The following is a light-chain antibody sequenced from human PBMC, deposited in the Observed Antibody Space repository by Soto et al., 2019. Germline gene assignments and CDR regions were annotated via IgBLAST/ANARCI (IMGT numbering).Light chain of an antibody. J-gene: IGKJ1*01. CDR1: QDISNY. CDR2: DAS. Sequence: DIQMTQSPSSLSASVVDRVTITCQATQDISNYLNWYQQKPGKAPKLLIYDASNLETGVPSRFSGSGSGTDFTFTISSLKPENIATYYCQQYDNLPRTFGQGTKVEIK. V-gene: IGKV1-33*01. CDR3: QQYDNLPRT.